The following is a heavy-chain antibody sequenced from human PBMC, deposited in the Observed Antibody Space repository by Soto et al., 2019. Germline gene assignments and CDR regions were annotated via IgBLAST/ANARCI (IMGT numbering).Heavy chain of an antibody. V-gene: IGHV3-73*01. Sequence: GGSLRLSCAASGFTFSCSAMHWVCQASGKGLEWVGRIRSKANSYATAYAASVKGRFTISRDDSKNTAYLQMNSLKTEDTAVYYCSLGYSGDYGIYCYYMDVWGKGTTVTVS. CDR2: IRSKANSYAT. CDR3: SLGYSGDYGIYCYYMDV. CDR1: GFTFSCSA. D-gene: IGHD4-17*01. J-gene: IGHJ6*03.